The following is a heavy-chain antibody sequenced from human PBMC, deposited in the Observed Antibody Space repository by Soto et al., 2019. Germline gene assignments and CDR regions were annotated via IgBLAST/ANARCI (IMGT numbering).Heavy chain of an antibody. Sequence: PGGSLRLSCAASGFTFSGSAMHWVRQASGKGLEWVGRIRSRANSYATAYAASVKGRLTISRDDSKNTAYLQMNSLKTEDTAVYYCTRHGGREYSSSATFDYWGQGTLVTVSS. CDR1: GFTFSGSA. D-gene: IGHD6-6*01. J-gene: IGHJ4*02. V-gene: IGHV3-73*01. CDR2: IRSRANSYAT. CDR3: TRHGGREYSSSATFDY.